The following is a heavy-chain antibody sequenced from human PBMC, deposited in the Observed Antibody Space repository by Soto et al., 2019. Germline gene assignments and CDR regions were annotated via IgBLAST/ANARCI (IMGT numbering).Heavy chain of an antibody. Sequence: QVQLVESGGGVVQPGRSLRLSCAASGFSFSSYGMHWVRQAPGKGLEWVAVIWYDGSNKYYADSVKGRFTISRDNSKNTLYLQMNSLRAEDTAVYYCARDKGGSFDYWGQGTLVTVSS. CDR2: IWYDGSNK. D-gene: IGHD6-25*01. CDR1: GFSFSSYG. CDR3: ARDKGGSFDY. V-gene: IGHV3-33*01. J-gene: IGHJ4*02.